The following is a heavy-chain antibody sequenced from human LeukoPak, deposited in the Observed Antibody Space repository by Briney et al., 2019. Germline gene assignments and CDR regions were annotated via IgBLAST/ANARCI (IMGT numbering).Heavy chain of an antibody. Sequence: GGSLRLSCAASGFTVSSNEMSWVRQAPGKGLEWVSLISGGSTYYADSVKGRFTISRDNSKNTLYLQMNSLRAEDTAVYYCARKAGYYYGSGDYWGQGTLVTVSS. CDR1: GFTVSSNE. V-gene: IGHV3-38*03. D-gene: IGHD3-10*01. CDR2: ISGGST. J-gene: IGHJ4*02. CDR3: ARKAGYYYGSGDY.